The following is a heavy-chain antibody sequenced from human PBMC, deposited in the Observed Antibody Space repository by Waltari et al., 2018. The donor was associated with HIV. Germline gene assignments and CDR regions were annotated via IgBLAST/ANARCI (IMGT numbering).Heavy chain of an antibody. CDR2: ISYYGDNK. CDR3: ARGASGWSPGY. J-gene: IGHJ4*02. D-gene: IGHD6-19*01. V-gene: IGHV3-30*03. Sequence: QVQLVESGGGVVQPGRSLSLSCAASGFTVSSYGMHWVRQAPGKGLEWVTVISYYGDNKYYADSVKGRFTISRDNSKNTLYLQMNSLRPEDTAVYYCARGASGWSPGYWGQGTLVTVSS. CDR1: GFTVSSYG.